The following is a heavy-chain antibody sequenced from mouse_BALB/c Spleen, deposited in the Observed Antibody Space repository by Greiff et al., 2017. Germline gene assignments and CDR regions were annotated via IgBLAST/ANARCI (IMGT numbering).Heavy chain of an antibody. D-gene: IGHD2-4*01. CDR3: ARGDYDDGSWFAY. J-gene: IGHJ3*01. Sequence: DVMLVESGGGLVKPGGSLKLSCAASGFTFSSYAMSWVRQTPEKRLEWVASISSGGSTYYPDSVKGRFTISRDNARNILYLQMSSLRSEDTAMYYCARGDYDDGSWFAYWGQGTLVTVSA. CDR2: ISSGGST. V-gene: IGHV5-6-5*01. CDR1: GFTFSSYA.